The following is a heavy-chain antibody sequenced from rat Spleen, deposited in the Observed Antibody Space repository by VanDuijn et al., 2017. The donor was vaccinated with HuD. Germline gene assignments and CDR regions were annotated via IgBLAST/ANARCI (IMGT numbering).Heavy chain of an antibody. Sequence: EVQLVESGGGLVQPGRSLKVSCEASGFTFRNFDMAWVRQAPTKGLEWVATISYDDRSTYYRDSVKGRFTISRDNTKNTLYLQMDNLRSEDTATYYCTRAGYLRDWYFDFWGPGTMVTVSS. CDR3: TRAGYLRDWYFDF. D-gene: IGHD2-2*01. CDR1: GFTFRNFD. CDR2: ISYDDRST. J-gene: IGHJ1*01. V-gene: IGHV5-29*01.